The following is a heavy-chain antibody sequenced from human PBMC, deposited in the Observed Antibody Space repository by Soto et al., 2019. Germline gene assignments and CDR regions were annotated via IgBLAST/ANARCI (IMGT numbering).Heavy chain of an antibody. CDR2: ISAGNGNT. CDR1: GYTFTSYA. V-gene: IGHV1-3*01. Sequence: GASVKVSCKASGYTFTSYAMHWVRQAPGQRLEWMGWISAGNGNTKYSQIFQGRVTITRDTSASTAYMELSSLRYEDTAVYYCARGNELNGDYWGQGTLVTAPQ. J-gene: IGHJ4*02. CDR3: ARGNELNGDY. D-gene: IGHD1-1*01.